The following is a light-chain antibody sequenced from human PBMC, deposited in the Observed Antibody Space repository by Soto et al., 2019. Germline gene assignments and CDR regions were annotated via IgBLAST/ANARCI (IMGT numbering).Light chain of an antibody. Sequence: EIVLTQSPGTLSLSPGERATLSCRASQSVSSSYLAWYQQKPGQAPRLLIYGASSRATGIPDRFSGSGSGTDFTLTISRLEPEDFATYYCQQYNNYKLTFGEGTKVEI. J-gene: IGKJ4*01. V-gene: IGKV3-20*01. CDR2: GAS. CDR3: QQYNNYKLT. CDR1: QSVSSSY.